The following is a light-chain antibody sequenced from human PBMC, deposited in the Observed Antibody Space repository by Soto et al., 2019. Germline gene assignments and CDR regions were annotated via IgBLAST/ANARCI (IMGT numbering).Light chain of an antibody. Sequence: QAVVTQPPSVSGAPGQRVTISCTGNSSNIGAGFDVHWYQQLPGTAPKLLIYDNSNRPSGVPDRFSGSKSGTSASLAITGLQAEDGTDYYCQSYDSRQSAVVFGGGTKLTVL. CDR2: DNS. J-gene: IGLJ2*01. CDR3: QSYDSRQSAVV. CDR1: SSNIGAGFD. V-gene: IGLV1-40*01.